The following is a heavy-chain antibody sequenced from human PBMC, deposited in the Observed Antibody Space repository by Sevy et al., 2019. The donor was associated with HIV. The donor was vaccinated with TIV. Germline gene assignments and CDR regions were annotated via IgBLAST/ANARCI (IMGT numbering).Heavy chain of an antibody. CDR1: GFSFSSYE. J-gene: IGHJ6*02. Sequence: GGSLRLSCAASGFSFSSYEMNWVSQAPGKGLEWVSYISSSGSTIYYADSVKGRFTISRDNAKNSLYLQMNSLRAEDTAVYYCARDRFINLGYCSGGSCERGWGGYYYGMDVWGQGTTVTVSS. CDR2: ISSSGSTI. D-gene: IGHD2-15*01. CDR3: ARDRFINLGYCSGGSCERGWGGYYYGMDV. V-gene: IGHV3-48*03.